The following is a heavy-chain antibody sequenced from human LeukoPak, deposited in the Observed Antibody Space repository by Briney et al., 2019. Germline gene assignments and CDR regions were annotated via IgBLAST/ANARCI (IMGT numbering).Heavy chain of an antibody. CDR1: GYTFTSYA. D-gene: IGHD2-15*01. J-gene: IGHJ6*03. Sequence: ASVNVSCKSSGYTFTSYAISWVRQPPGQGLEWMGWISGNNDDTNYAQRLQRRVTMTTDTSTSTAYMELRSLRSDDTAVYYCARAGYCSGGSCYPHYYYYYMDVWGKGTTVTVSS. CDR3: ARAGYCSGGSCYPHYYYYYMDV. CDR2: ISGNNDDT. V-gene: IGHV1-18*01.